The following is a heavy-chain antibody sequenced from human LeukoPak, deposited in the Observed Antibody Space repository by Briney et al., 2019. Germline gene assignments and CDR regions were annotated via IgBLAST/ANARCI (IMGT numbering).Heavy chain of an antibody. CDR2: ISSSASTI. J-gene: IGHJ4*02. CDR1: GFTFSDYY. V-gene: IGHV3-11*04. CDR3: ARDLTTMIVAPGDY. D-gene: IGHD3-22*01. Sequence: PGGSLRLSCAASGFTFSDYYMNWIRQAPGKGLEWISYISSSASTIYYADSVKGRFTISRDNAKNSLYLRMNSLRAEDTAVYYCARDLTTMIVAPGDYWGQGTLVTVSS.